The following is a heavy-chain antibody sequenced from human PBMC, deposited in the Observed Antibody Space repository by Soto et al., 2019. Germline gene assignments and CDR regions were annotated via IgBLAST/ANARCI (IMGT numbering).Heavy chain of an antibody. Sequence: QVQLVESGGGMAQAGTSLRLSCTGSGFTFNSVSQHWVRQGPDKGLEWVAVVSFDGKVTNYADSVKGRFTVSRDISKNTIYLQANSLRPEDTAVYYCAREPYGDSQYFDYWGQGTPVTVSS. CDR3: AREPYGDSQYFDY. J-gene: IGHJ4*02. CDR1: GFTFNSVS. D-gene: IGHD2-21*02. V-gene: IGHV3-30*04. CDR2: VSFDGKVT.